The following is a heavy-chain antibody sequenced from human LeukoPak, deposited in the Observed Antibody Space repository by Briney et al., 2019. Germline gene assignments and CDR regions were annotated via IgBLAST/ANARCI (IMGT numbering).Heavy chain of an antibody. J-gene: IGHJ4*02. CDR2: TYQRSKWSS. V-gene: IGHV6-1*01. D-gene: IGHD6-13*01. CDR3: ARGRASAFDY. CDR1: GDSLSSSGDA. Sequence: SQTLSLTCVISGDSLSSSGDAWNWIRQSPSGRLEWLGRTYQRSKWSSDYALSVRSRITVDPDTSKNQFSLQLYSVTPEDTAVYYCARGRASAFDYWDQGSLVTVSS.